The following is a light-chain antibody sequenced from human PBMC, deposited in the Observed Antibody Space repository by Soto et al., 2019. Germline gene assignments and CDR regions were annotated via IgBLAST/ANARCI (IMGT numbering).Light chain of an antibody. V-gene: IGKV1-5*03. CDR3: QQYSTYSRT. J-gene: IGKJ1*01. Sequence: DIQMTQSPSTLSASVGDRVTITCRASQTISPWLAWYQQKPGKAPKVLIYKALTLQSGVPSRFRGSGSVTEFPLTVSSQQPDDFATYDCQQYSTYSRTFGPGTKVEMK. CDR1: QTISPW. CDR2: KAL.